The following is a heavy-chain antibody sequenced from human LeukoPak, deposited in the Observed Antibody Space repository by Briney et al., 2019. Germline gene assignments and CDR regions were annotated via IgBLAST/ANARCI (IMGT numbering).Heavy chain of an antibody. V-gene: IGHV4-59*11. CDR2: IYYSGST. Sequence: SSETLSLTCTVSGGSISSHYWSWIRQPPGKGLEWIGYIYYSGSTNYNPSLKRRVTISVDTSKNQFSLKLSSVTAADTAVYYCATAGMGWYFDLWGRGTLVTVSS. CDR3: ATAGMGWYFDL. J-gene: IGHJ2*01. CDR1: GGSISSHY. D-gene: IGHD1-14*01.